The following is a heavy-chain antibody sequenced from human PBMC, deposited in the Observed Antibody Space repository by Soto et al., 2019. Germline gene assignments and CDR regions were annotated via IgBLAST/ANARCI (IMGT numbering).Heavy chain of an antibody. J-gene: IGHJ4*02. Sequence: SVKVSCKASGGTFSSYAISWVRQAPGQGLEWMGGIIPIFGTANYAQKFQGRVTITADESTSTAYMELSSLRSEDTAVYYCATSPNVDTAMAIDYWGQGTLVTVSS. D-gene: IGHD5-18*01. CDR1: GGTFSSYA. V-gene: IGHV1-69*13. CDR2: IIPIFGTA. CDR3: ATSPNVDTAMAIDY.